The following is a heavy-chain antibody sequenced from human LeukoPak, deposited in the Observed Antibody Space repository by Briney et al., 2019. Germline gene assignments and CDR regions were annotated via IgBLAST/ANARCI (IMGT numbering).Heavy chain of an antibody. Sequence: GGSLRLSCAASGFTFSSFSMNWVRQAPGKRLVWVSRINSDGSSTSYADSVKGRFTISRDNAKNTLYLQMNSLRAEDTAVYYCAREGRYSSHSTWGQGTLVTVSS. J-gene: IGHJ4*02. D-gene: IGHD6-13*01. CDR2: INSDGSST. CDR1: GFTFSSFS. CDR3: AREGRYSSHST. V-gene: IGHV3-74*01.